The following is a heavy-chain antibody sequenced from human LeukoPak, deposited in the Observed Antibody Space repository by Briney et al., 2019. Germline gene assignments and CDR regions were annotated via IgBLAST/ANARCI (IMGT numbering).Heavy chain of an antibody. Sequence: SQTLSLTCTVSGGSISSGSYYWSWIRQPAGTGLEWIGRIYTSGSTNYNPSLKSRVTISVDTSKNQFSLKLSSVTAADTAVYYCARGPDIVVVVAATPAFDIWGQGTMVTVSS. CDR3: ARGPDIVVVVAATPAFDI. V-gene: IGHV4-61*02. J-gene: IGHJ3*02. CDR2: IYTSGST. D-gene: IGHD2-15*01. CDR1: GGSISSGSYY.